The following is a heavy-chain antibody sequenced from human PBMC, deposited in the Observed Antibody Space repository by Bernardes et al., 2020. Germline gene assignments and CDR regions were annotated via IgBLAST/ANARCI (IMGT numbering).Heavy chain of an antibody. CDR2: IYPGDSDT. J-gene: IGHJ4*02. CDR3: ARGGTSWTDFDS. D-gene: IGHD6-13*01. Sequence: GPPVKGSCKGSGYNFGISWIGWVRQMPGKGLEWMGIIYPGDSDTRYSPSFQGQVTISVDNSINTAYLQWSSLKASDTAMYFCARGGTSWTDFDSWGQGTLVTVSS. V-gene: IGHV5-51*01. CDR1: GYNFGISW.